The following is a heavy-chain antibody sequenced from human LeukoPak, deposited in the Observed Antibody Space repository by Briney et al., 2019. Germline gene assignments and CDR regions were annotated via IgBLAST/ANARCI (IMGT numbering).Heavy chain of an antibody. D-gene: IGHD1-26*01. V-gene: IGHV1-69*06. CDR2: IIPIFGTA. CDR1: GGTFSSYA. J-gene: IGHJ4*02. CDR3: AREGSLRFQRYLDY. Sequence: SVKVSCKASGGTFSSYAISWVRQAPGQGLEWMGGIIPIFGTANYAQKFQGRVTITADKSTSTAYMELSSLRSEDTAVYYCAREGSLRFQRYLDYWGQGTLVTVSS.